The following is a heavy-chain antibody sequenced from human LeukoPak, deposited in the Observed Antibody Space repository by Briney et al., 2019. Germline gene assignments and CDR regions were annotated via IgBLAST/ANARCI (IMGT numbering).Heavy chain of an antibody. J-gene: IGHJ3*02. CDR1: GGSFSGYY. CDR3: ASSSGWYHGAFDI. Sequence: SQTLSLTCAVYGGSFSGYYWSWIRQPPGKGLEWIGEINHSGSTNFNPSLKSRVTISVDTSKNQFSLKLSSVTAADTAVYYCASSSGWYHGAFDIWGQGTMVTVSS. D-gene: IGHD6-19*01. CDR2: INHSGST. V-gene: IGHV4-34*09.